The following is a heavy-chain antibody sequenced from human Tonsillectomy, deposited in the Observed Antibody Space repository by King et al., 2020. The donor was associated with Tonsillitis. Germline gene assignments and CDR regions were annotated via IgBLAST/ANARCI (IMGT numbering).Heavy chain of an antibody. D-gene: IGHD3-22*01. Sequence: VQLQESGPGLVKPSQTLSLTCTVSGGSISSVGHYWNWIRQHPGKGLGWIGYIYYSGSTYYNPSLNSRVSISVDTSKNQFSLKLSSLTAADTAVYYCASRSTYYYDSSGYPLEYFQHWGQGTLVTVSS. CDR2: IYYSGST. J-gene: IGHJ1*01. V-gene: IGHV4-31*03. CDR3: ASRSTYYYDSSGYPLEYFQH. CDR1: GGSISSVGHY.